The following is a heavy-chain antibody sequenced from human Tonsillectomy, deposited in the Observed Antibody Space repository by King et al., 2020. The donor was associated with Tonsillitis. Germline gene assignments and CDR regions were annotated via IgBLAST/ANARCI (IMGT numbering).Heavy chain of an antibody. V-gene: IGHV4-61*02. D-gene: IGHD3-10*01. CDR3: ARYTYYYGSGSYYPDS. CDR1: GDSISSGSYY. J-gene: IGHJ4*02. Sequence: VQLQESGPGLVKPSQTLSLTCTVSGDSISSGSYYWSWIRQPAGKELEWIGRIYTSGSTNYNPSLKSRVNISVDTSENQFSLKLSPVTAADTAVYYCARYTYYYGSGSYYPDSWGQGTLVTVSS. CDR2: IYTSGST.